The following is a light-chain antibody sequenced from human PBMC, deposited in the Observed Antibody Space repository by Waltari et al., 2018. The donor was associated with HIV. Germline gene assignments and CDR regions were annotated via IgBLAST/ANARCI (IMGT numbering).Light chain of an antibody. J-gene: IGKJ2*01. V-gene: IGKV1-16*02. CDR3: QQYNNYPYT. CDR2: AAS. CDR1: QGISNY. Sequence: QLTQSPTSTPPSARDTVPTPCRPSQGISNYLSWFQQKPGKAPKSLIFAASSLQSGVPSKFGGSGSGTDFTLTISSLQPEDFATYYCQQYNNYPYTFGQGTKLEIK.